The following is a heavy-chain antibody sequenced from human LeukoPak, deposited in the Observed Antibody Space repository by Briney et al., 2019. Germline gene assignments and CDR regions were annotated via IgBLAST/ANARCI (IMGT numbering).Heavy chain of an antibody. CDR1: GGSISSYY. CDR2: IYYSGST. V-gene: IGHV4-59*01. Sequence: SETLSLTCTVSGGSISSYYWSWIRQPPGKGLEWIGYIYYSGSTNYNPSLKSRVTISVDTSKNQFSLKLSSVTAADTAVYYCARVKEGGNGASDIWGQGTMVTVSS. D-gene: IGHD1-1*01. CDR3: ARVKEGGNGASDI. J-gene: IGHJ3*02.